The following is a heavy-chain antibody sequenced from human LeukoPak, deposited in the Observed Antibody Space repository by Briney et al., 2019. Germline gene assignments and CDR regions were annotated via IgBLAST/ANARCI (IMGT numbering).Heavy chain of an antibody. V-gene: IGHV3-30*03. J-gene: IGHJ2*01. CDR3: ARDWRNKYSNSWSRGEWYFDL. D-gene: IGHD6-13*01. CDR1: GFTFSSYD. Sequence: PGGSLRLSCAASGFTFSSYDMHWVRQAPGKGLEWVAVISYDGSNKYYADSVKGRFTISRDNSKNTLYLQMNSLTAEDTAVFYCARDWRNKYSNSWSRGEWYFDLWGRGTLVTVSS. CDR2: ISYDGSNK.